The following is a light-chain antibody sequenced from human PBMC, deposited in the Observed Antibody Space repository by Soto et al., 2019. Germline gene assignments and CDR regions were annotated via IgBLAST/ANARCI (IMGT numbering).Light chain of an antibody. CDR1: QSLGGN. J-gene: IGKJ3*01. CDR3: QQYTQWHT. CDR2: GAS. V-gene: IGKV3-15*01. Sequence: EIVMTQSPVTLSVSPGERATLSCRASQSLGGNLAWYQQKPGQGPRPLIFGASTRATGVPARFSGSGSGTEFTLTITSLQSEDYAVYYCQQYTQWHTFGPGTKVDIK.